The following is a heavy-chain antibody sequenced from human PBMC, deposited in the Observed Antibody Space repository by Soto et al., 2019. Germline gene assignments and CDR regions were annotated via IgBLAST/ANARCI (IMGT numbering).Heavy chain of an antibody. D-gene: IGHD6-19*01. CDR1: GYTFTSYG. J-gene: IGHJ4*02. CDR2: ISAYNGNT. V-gene: IGHV1-18*01. Sequence: QVQLVQSGAEVKKPGASVKVSCKASGYTFTSYGISWVRQAPGQGLEWMGWISAYNGNTNYAQKLQGRVTMTTDTSTSTAYMELRSPRSDDTAVYYCARVLRIAVARYYFDYWGQGTLVTVSS. CDR3: ARVLRIAVARYYFDY.